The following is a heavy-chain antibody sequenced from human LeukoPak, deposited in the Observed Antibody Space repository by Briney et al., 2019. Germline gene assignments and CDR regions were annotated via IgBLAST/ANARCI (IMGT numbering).Heavy chain of an antibody. CDR2: IYYSGST. CDR1: GGSISSYY. D-gene: IGHD1-14*01. J-gene: IGHJ4*02. CDR3: ARGPLPGFDY. Sequence: SETLSLTFTVSGGSISSYYWSWIRQPPGKGLEWIGYIYYSGSTNYNPSLKSRVTISVDTSKNQFSLKLSSVTAADTAVYYCARGPLPGFDYWGQGTLVTVSS. V-gene: IGHV4-59*01.